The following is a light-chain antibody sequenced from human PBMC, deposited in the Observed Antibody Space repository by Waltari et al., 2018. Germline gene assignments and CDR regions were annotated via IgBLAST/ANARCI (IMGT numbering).Light chain of an antibody. Sequence: EIVLTQSPATLSLSPGERATLSCRASQGVSNYLAWYQQKPGQAPRLLIYDASKRATGIPARFSGSGSGTDFTLTISSLEPEDFAVYYCQQRSNWPLMYTFGQGTKLEIK. CDR3: QQRSNWPLMYT. CDR1: QGVSNY. V-gene: IGKV3-11*01. CDR2: DAS. J-gene: IGKJ2*01.